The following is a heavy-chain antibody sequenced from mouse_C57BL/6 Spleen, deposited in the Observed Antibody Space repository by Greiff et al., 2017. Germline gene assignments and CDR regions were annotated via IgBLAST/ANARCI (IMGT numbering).Heavy chain of an antibody. D-gene: IGHD5-1*01. V-gene: IGHV7-1*01. J-gene: IGHJ4*01. Sequence: EVHLVESGGGLVQSGRSLRLSCATSGFTFSDFYMAWVRQAPGKGLEWIAASRNKANDDTTEYSASVKGRFIVSRDTSQTILYLQMNALRAEDTAIYYWARGEGSTDAMDYWGQGTSVTVSS. CDR1: GFTFSDFY. CDR3: ARGEGSTDAMDY. CDR2: SRNKANDDTT.